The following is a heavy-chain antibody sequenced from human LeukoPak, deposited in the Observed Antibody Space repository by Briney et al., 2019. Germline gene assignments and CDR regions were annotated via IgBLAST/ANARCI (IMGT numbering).Heavy chain of an antibody. Sequence: GGSLRLSCAASGFTFNIYNMNWVRQAPGKGLEWVSSISSSSSYIYYADSVKGRFTISRDNAKNSLYLQMNSLRAEDTAVYYCARDSRTSAPDYWGQGTLVTVSS. CDR1: GFTFNIYN. CDR3: ARDSRTSAPDY. V-gene: IGHV3-21*01. D-gene: IGHD3-16*01. CDR2: ISSSSSYI. J-gene: IGHJ4*02.